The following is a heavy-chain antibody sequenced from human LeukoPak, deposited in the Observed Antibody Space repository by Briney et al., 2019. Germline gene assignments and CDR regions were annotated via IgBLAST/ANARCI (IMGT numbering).Heavy chain of an antibody. CDR1: GFTFSTYA. D-gene: IGHD3-16*01. CDR2: IPYDGDK. J-gene: IGHJ4*02. V-gene: IGHV3-30-3*01. Sequence: PGGSLRLSCAASGFTFSTYAMHWVRQAPGKGLEWVSVIPYDGDKYYADPVKGRFTIFRDNSKNTLSLQMNSLRAEDTAVYYCARSPRGGADFDYXXXGXXXTVSS. CDR3: ARSPRGGADFDY.